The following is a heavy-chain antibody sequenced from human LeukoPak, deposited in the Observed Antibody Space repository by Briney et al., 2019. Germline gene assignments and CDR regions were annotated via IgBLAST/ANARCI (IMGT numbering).Heavy chain of an antibody. CDR3: ARLNVDYYGSGSYFFDY. CDR2: INAGNGNT. V-gene: IGHV1-3*01. J-gene: IGHJ4*02. Sequence: ASVKVSCKAPGYTFTSYAMHWVRQAPGQRLEWMGWINAGNGNTKYSQKFQGRVTITRDTSASTAYMELSSLRSEDTAVYYCARLNVDYYGSGSYFFDYWGQGTLVTVSS. CDR1: GYTFTSYA. D-gene: IGHD3-10*01.